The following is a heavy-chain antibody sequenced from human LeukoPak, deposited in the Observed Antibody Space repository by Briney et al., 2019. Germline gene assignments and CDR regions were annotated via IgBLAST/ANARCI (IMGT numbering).Heavy chain of an antibody. CDR3: ARNQRRLDY. CDR2: IKQDGSEK. V-gene: IGHV3-7*01. CDR1: GFTFSNYW. D-gene: IGHD1-14*01. Sequence: GSLRLSCAASGFTFSNYWMTWVRQAPGKGLELVANIKQDGSEKYYVDSVKGRFTISRDNAKNSLYLQMNSLRAGDTAVYYCARNQRRLDYWGQGTLVTVSS. J-gene: IGHJ4*02.